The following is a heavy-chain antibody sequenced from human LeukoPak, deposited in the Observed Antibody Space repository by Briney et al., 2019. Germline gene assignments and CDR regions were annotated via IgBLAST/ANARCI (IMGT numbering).Heavy chain of an antibody. J-gene: IGHJ3*02. D-gene: IGHD3-22*01. V-gene: IGHV3-64*01. Sequence: SGGSLRLSCAASGFTFSSYAMHWVRQAPGKGLEYVSAISSNGGSTYYANSVKGRFTISRDNSKNTLYLQMGSLRAEDMAVYYCARGVIVAGPAQIWNAFDIWGQGTMVTVSS. CDR2: ISSNGGST. CDR3: ARGVIVAGPAQIWNAFDI. CDR1: GFTFSSYA.